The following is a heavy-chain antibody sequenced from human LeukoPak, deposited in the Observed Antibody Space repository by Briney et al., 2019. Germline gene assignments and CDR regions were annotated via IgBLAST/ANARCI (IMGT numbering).Heavy chain of an antibody. D-gene: IGHD3-22*01. CDR1: GFTFSSYS. Sequence: PGGSLRLSCAASGFTFSSYSMNWVRQAPGKGLEWVSSISSSSSYIYYADSVKGRFTISRDNAKNSLYLQMNSLRAEDTALYYCARGLSGYDSSGYLPYYYYMDVWGKGTTVTVSS. CDR3: ARGLSGYDSSGYLPYYYYMDV. J-gene: IGHJ6*03. CDR2: ISSSSSYI. V-gene: IGHV3-21*04.